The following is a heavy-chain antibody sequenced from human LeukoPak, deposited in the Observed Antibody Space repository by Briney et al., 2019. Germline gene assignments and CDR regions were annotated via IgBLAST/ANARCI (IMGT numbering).Heavy chain of an antibody. CDR1: GFTFSIYG. D-gene: IGHD2/OR15-2a*01. CDR3: ARPPQNTRYYFDY. Sequence: GGSLRLSCAASGFTFSIYGMHWVRQAPGKGREWVAVIWYDGSNKYYADSVKGRFTISRDNSKNTLYLQMNSLRAEDTAVYYCARPPQNTRYYFDYWGQGTLVTVSS. CDR2: IWYDGSNK. J-gene: IGHJ4*02. V-gene: IGHV3-33*01.